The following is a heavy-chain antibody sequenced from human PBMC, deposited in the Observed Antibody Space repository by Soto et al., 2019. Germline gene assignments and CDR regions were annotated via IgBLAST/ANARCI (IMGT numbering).Heavy chain of an antibody. Sequence: EVQLVESGGGLVKPGGSLRLSCAASGFTFSSYSMNWVRQAPGKGLEWVSYISSSSSYIYYADSVKGRFTISRDNAKNSLYLQMNSLRADGTAVYYGARDQVNIVASIVFPFDYWGQGPLVTVSS. D-gene: IGHD5-12*01. J-gene: IGHJ4*02. CDR2: ISSSSSYI. V-gene: IGHV3-21*01. CDR1: GFTFSSYS. CDR3: ARDQVNIVASIVFPFDY.